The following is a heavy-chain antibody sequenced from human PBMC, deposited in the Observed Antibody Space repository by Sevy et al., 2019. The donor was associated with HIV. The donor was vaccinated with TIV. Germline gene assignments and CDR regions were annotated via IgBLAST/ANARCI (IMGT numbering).Heavy chain of an antibody. CDR1: GYTFNNAW. CDR3: TGATGFGATWFDP. Sequence: GGSLRLSCAASGYTFNNAWMSWVRQAPGKGLEWLGRIKSKTDGGSAEYASPVKGRFTISRDDSKSTLYLQMNRLRTEDTGGYYCTGATGFGATWFDPWGQGALVTVSS. D-gene: IGHD3-3*01. V-gene: IGHV3-15*01. J-gene: IGHJ5*02. CDR2: IKSKTDGGSA.